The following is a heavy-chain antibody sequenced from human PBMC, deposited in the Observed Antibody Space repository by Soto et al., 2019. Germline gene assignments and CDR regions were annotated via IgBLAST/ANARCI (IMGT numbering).Heavy chain of an antibody. CDR1: GFTFSDHY. J-gene: IGHJ4*02. D-gene: IGHD3-9*01. CDR3: IRPMTGHRRSFEY. V-gene: IGHV3-72*01. CDR2: IRNKANSHTT. Sequence: PGGSLRLSCAASGFTFSDHYMDWVRQSPGKGLEWVGRIRNKANSHTTEYAASVKGRFTISRDDAKNSLYLQMNSLRTEDTAFYYCIRPMTGHRRSFEYWGPGTLVTVSS.